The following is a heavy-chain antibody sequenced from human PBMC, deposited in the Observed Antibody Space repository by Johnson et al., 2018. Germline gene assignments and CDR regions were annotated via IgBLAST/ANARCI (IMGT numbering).Heavy chain of an antibody. V-gene: IGHV3-49*03. Sequence: EVQLLESGGGVVQPGRSLRLSCTASGFTSGDYAMSWFRQAPGKGLEWLCFIRSKAYGGTTEYAASVKGRLTISRDDSKSIAYLQMNSLKTEDNAVYYCSRVRSRNAAEYFQHWGQGTLVTVSS. CDR1: GFTSGDYA. J-gene: IGHJ1*01. CDR3: SRVRSRNAAEYFQH. CDR2: IRSKAYGGTT.